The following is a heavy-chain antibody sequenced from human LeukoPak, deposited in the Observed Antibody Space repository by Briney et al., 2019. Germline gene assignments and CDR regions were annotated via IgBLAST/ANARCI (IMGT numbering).Heavy chain of an antibody. V-gene: IGHV1-8*01. CDR3: ARGILVRGGGNY. D-gene: IGHD3-10*01. CDR1: GYTFTSYD. CDR2: MNPNSGNT. J-gene: IGHJ4*02. Sequence: RRASVKVSCKASGYTFTSYDINWVRQATGQGLEWMGWMNPNSGNTGYAQKFQGRVTMTRNTSISTAYMELSSLRSEDTAVYYCARGILVRGGGNYWGQGTLVTVSP.